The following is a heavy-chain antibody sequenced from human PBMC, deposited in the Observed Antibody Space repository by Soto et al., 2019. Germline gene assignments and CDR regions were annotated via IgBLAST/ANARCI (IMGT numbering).Heavy chain of an antibody. CDR2: IYSGGSS. Sequence: EVQLVESGGGLVQPGGSLRLSCAASGFTVSSNYMSWVRQAPGKGLEWVSVIYSGGSSYYADSVKGRFTISRHNSKNTLYLQMNSLRAEDTAVYYCAREVGHGWFDPWGQGTLVTVSS. CDR3: AREVGHGWFDP. V-gene: IGHV3-53*04. CDR1: GFTVSSNY. J-gene: IGHJ5*02.